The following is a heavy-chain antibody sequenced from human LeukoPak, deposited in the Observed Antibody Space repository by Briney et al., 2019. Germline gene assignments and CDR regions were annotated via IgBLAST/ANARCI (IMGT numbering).Heavy chain of an antibody. CDR2: IYYSGST. CDR3: ATHHSSSSEYYFDY. D-gene: IGHD6-13*01. CDR1: GGSISSYY. J-gene: IGHJ4*02. Sequence: SETLSLTCTVSGGSISSYYWSWIRQPPGKGLEWIGYIYYSGSTNYNPSLKSRVTISVDTSKNQFSLKLSSVTAADTAVYYCATHHSSSSEYYFDYWGQGTLVTVSS. V-gene: IGHV4-59*01.